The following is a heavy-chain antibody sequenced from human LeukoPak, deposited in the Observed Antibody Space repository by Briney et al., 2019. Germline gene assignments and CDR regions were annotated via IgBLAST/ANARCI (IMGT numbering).Heavy chain of an antibody. D-gene: IGHD6-13*01. CDR2: VSNDGIST. V-gene: IGHV3-74*03. J-gene: IGHJ4*02. CDR1: GSTLSNYW. CDR3: VGAAADTKPRP. Sequence: GGCRRLSCAASGSTLSNYWIDWVRQGPGKGLVWVSGVSNDGISTAYADSVRGRFTISRDNAKNTLYLQMNSLRAEDTAVYYCVGAAADTKPRPWGQGTLVTVSS.